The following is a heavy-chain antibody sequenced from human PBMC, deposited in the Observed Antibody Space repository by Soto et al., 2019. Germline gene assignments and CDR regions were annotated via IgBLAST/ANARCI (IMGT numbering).Heavy chain of an antibody. CDR1: GASISSGNFY. V-gene: IGHV4-30-4*01. D-gene: IGHD3-9*01. J-gene: IGHJ6*02. Sequence: QVQLQESGPGLVNPSQTLSLTCTVSGASISSGNFYWSWIRQPPGKGLEWIGYIYHTGRTLYSPSLRSRIKISADETKNEFSLKMTSVTAADTAVYFCARERLNDWLSDGMDVWGQGTAVTVSS. CDR2: IYHTGRT. CDR3: ARERLNDWLSDGMDV.